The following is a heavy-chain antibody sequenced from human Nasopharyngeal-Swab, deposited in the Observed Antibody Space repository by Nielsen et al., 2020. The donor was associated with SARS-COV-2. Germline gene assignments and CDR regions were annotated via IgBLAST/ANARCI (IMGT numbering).Heavy chain of an antibody. CDR2: INSDGSST. D-gene: IGHD1-26*01. Sequence: GESLKISCAASGFTFSSYWMHWVRQAPGKGLVWVSRINSDGSSTSYADSVKGRFTISRDNSKNTLYLQMNSLRAEDTALYYCAKLPHGTYYDYIDYWGQGTLVTVSS. J-gene: IGHJ4*02. CDR3: AKLPHGTYYDYIDY. CDR1: GFTFSSYW. V-gene: IGHV3-74*01.